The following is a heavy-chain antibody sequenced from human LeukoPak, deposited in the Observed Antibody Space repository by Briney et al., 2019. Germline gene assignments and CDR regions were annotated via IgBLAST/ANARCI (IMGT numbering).Heavy chain of an antibody. CDR2: LYSGGST. CDR1: GFTVSSNY. CDR3: ARDLGGNSFDY. D-gene: IGHD4-23*01. V-gene: IGHV3-53*01. Sequence: PGGSLRLSCAASGFTVSSNYMSWVRQAPGKGLEWVSVLYSGGSTYYEDTVKGRFTTSRDNPKNTLYLQMNSLRAEDTAVYYCARDLGGNSFDYWGQGTLVTVSS. J-gene: IGHJ4*02.